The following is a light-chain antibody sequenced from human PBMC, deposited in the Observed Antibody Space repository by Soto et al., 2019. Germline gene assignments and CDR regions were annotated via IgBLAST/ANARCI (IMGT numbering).Light chain of an antibody. Sequence: EIVMTHSASTLSVSTGERATLSWRASQSVSSNLAWYQQKPGQSPRLLIYGASTRATGIPARFSGSGSGTEFTLTIRSLQSEDFAVYYCQQRGTFGGGTKVDIK. CDR2: GAS. J-gene: IGKJ4*01. V-gene: IGKV3D-15*01. CDR1: QSVSSN. CDR3: QQRGT.